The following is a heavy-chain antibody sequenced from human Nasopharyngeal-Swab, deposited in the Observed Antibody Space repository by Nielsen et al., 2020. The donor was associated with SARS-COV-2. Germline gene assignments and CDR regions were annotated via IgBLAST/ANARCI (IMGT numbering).Heavy chain of an antibody. CDR2: IYYSGST. J-gene: IGHJ6*02. V-gene: IGHV4-39*01. CDR3: ASHRRGYSEDYGMDV. Sequence: RQAPGKGLEWIGSIYYSGSTYYNPSPKSRVTISVDTSKNQFSLKLSSVTAADTAVYYCASHRRGYSEDYGMDVWGQGTTVTVSS. D-gene: IGHD5-18*01.